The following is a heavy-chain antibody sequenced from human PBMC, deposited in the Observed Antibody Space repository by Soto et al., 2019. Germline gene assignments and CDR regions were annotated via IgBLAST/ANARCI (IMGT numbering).Heavy chain of an antibody. D-gene: IGHD6-13*01. CDR1: GGAISSGRDY. CDR2: MYHGGTT. V-gene: IGHV4-39*01. Sequence: AETLSLTCPVSGGAISSGRDYWGWIRQTPGRGLEWIASMYHGGTTYSNPSLKSRVTISVDTSKNQFSLRLTSVTAADTAVYYCARRGVGAAATNWFDPWGQGTLVTVSS. CDR3: ARRGVGAAATNWFDP. J-gene: IGHJ5*02.